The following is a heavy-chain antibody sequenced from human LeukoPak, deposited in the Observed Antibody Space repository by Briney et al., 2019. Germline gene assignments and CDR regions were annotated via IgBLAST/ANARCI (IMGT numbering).Heavy chain of an antibody. CDR2: ISAYNGNT. J-gene: IGHJ5*02. D-gene: IGHD1-7*01. CDR1: GYTFTSYG. V-gene: IGHV1-18*01. Sequence: ASVKVSCKASGYTFTSYGISWVRQAPGQGLEWMGWISAYNGNTNYAQKLQGRVTMTTDTSTSTAYMELRSLRSDDTAVYYCARDGSTGTTGDWFDPWGQGTLVTVSS. CDR3: ARDGSTGTTGDWFDP.